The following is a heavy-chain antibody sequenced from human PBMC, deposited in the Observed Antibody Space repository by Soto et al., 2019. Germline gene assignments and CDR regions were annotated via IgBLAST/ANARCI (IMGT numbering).Heavy chain of an antibody. V-gene: IGHV3-11*06. J-gene: IGHJ4*02. D-gene: IGHD2-8*02. CDR1: GFTFRDYY. Sequence: PRRYPRLSCAASGFTFRDYYMIWVRQAPGKGLEWVSYISRSSSYTNYADSLRGRFTISRDNAKNSLFLQMNSLRADDTALYYCARGLPENRHPWSPRTGYCDRRPLVTVS. CDR3: ARGLPENRHPWSPRTGY. CDR2: ISRSSSYT.